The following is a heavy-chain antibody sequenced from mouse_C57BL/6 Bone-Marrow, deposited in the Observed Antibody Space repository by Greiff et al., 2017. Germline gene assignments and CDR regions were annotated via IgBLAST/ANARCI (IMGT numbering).Heavy chain of an antibody. J-gene: IGHJ3*01. CDR3: LGSAWFAY. Sequence: QVQLKESGAELARPGASVKLSCKASGYTFTSYGISWVKQRTGQGLEWIGEIYPRSGNTYYNEKFKGKATLTADKSSSTAYMELRSLTSEDSAVYFCLGSAWFAYWGQGTLVTVSA. V-gene: IGHV1-81*01. CDR1: GYTFTSYG. CDR2: IYPRSGNT. D-gene: IGHD3-3*01.